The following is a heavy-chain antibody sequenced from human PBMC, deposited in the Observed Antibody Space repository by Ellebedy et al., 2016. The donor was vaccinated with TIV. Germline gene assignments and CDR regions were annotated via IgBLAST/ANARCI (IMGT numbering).Heavy chain of an antibody. CDR2: ITDSGGNT. D-gene: IGHD4-23*01. Sequence: PGGSLRLSCAASRFPFSTYGMSRVRQAPGKGLEWVSSITDSGGNTYYADSVKGRFTISRDNSKDTLYLQVNSLRAEDTAIYYCARDPVGVGPAFDVWGQGTMVTVSS. CDR1: RFPFSTYG. V-gene: IGHV3-23*01. CDR3: ARDPVGVGPAFDV. J-gene: IGHJ3*01.